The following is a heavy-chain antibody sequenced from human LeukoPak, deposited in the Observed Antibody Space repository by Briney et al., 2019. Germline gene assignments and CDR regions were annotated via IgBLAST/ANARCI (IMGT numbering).Heavy chain of an antibody. Sequence: RASVKVSCKASGYTFTSYGISWVRQAPGQGLEWMGWISSYNGNTNYAQKVQGRVTMTTDTSTSTAYMELRSLRSDDTAVYYCARVKERTKATIPDYFQHWGQGTLVTVSS. V-gene: IGHV1-18*01. CDR1: GYTFTSYG. CDR3: ARVKERTKATIPDYFQH. CDR2: ISSYNGNT. J-gene: IGHJ1*01. D-gene: IGHD4-17*01.